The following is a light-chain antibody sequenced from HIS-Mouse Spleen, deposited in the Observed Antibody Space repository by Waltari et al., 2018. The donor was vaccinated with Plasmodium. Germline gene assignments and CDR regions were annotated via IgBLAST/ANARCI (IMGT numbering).Light chain of an antibody. J-gene: IGLJ3*02. CDR2: EDS. Sequence: SYELTHPPSVSVSPGHTARSTGSGDALPKKYAYWYQQKSGQAPVKVIYEDSKRPSGIPERFSGSSSGTRATLTISGAQVEDEADYYCYSTDSSGNHRVFGGGTKLTVL. CDR1: ALPKKY. V-gene: IGLV3-10*01. CDR3: YSTDSSGNHRV.